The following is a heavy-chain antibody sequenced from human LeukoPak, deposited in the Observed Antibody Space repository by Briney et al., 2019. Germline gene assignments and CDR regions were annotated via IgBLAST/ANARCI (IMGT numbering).Heavy chain of an antibody. CDR3: AKENWYLYDNNWYKTWFDP. V-gene: IGHV3-23*01. CDR1: AFTFSSYG. D-gene: IGHD1/OR15-1a*01. CDR2: ISGSGGST. Sequence: GGSLRLSCAASAFTFSSYGMSWVRQAPGKGLEWVSAISGSGGSTYYADSVKGRFTISRDNSKNTLYLQMNSLRVEDTAIYYCAKENWYLYDNNWYKTWFDPWGQGTLVTVSS. J-gene: IGHJ5*02.